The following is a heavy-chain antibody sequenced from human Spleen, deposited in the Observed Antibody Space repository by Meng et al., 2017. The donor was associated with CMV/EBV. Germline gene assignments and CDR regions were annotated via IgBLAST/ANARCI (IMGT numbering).Heavy chain of an antibody. Sequence: SQTLSLTCAVYGGSFTGYYWSWIRQPPGKGLEWIGYTFHSGSTKYSPSLKSRVTISLDMSKNHFSLRLTSVTAADTAVYYCARGSVGWFDPWGQGTLVTVSS. CDR1: GGSFTGYY. CDR2: TFHSGST. J-gene: IGHJ5*02. CDR3: ARGSVGWFDP. V-gene: IGHV4-34*01. D-gene: IGHD1-26*01.